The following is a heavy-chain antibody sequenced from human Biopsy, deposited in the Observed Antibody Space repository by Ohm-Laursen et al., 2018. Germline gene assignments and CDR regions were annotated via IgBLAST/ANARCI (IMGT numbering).Heavy chain of an antibody. CDR2: IFYGGIT. CDR3: ARHPTGFWFDP. J-gene: IGHJ5*02. Sequence: GTLSLTCTVSGGSISSETNYWGWIRQPPGKGLEWIGSIFYGGITYYNPSLKSRATISVDTSKNQFSLNLSSVTSADTAVYYCARHPTGFWFDPWGQGTLVTVSS. CDR1: GGSISSETNY. V-gene: IGHV4-39*01.